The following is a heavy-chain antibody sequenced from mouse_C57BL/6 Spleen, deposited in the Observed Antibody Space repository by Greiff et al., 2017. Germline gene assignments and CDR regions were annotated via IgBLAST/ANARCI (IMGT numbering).Heavy chain of an antibody. D-gene: IGHD1-1*01. V-gene: IGHV1-63*01. Sequence: VQLQQSGAELVRPGTSVKMSCKASGYTFTNYWIGWVKQRPGHGLEWIGDIYPGGGYTNYNEKFKGKATLTADKSSSTAYMQFSSLTSEDSAIYYYARSSRYYGRSYGYFDVWGTGTTVTVSS. CDR3: ARSSRYYGRSYGYFDV. CDR1: GYTFTNYW. CDR2: IYPGGGYT. J-gene: IGHJ1*03.